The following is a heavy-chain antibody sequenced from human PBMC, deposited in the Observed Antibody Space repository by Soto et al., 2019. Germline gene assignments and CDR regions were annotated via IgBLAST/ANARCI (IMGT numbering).Heavy chain of an antibody. J-gene: IGHJ3*02. CDR1: GGSISSSNW. CDR3: ARVGTMVRGVIITLEAFDI. Sequence: SETLSLICAVSGGSISSSNWWSWVRQPPGKGLEWIGEIYHSGSTNYNPSLKSRVTISVDKSKNQFSLKLSSVTAADTAVYYCARVGTMVRGVIITLEAFDIWGQGTMVTVSS. D-gene: IGHD3-10*01. V-gene: IGHV4-4*02. CDR2: IYHSGST.